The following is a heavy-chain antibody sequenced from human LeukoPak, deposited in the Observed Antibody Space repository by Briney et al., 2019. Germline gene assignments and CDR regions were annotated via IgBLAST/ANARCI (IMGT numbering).Heavy chain of an antibody. CDR3: ARDVIAVAGTGWYSYGMDV. CDR1: GFTFSSYA. Sequence: GGSLRLSCAASGFTFSSYAMHWVRKAPGKGLEWVAVISYDGSNKYYADSVKGRFTISRDNSKNTLYLQMNSLRAEDTAVYYCARDVIAVAGTGWYSYGMDVWGQGTTVTVSS. J-gene: IGHJ6*02. V-gene: IGHV3-30-3*01. CDR2: ISYDGSNK. D-gene: IGHD6-19*01.